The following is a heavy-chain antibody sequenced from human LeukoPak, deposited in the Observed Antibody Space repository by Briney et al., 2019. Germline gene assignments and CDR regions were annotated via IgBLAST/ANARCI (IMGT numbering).Heavy chain of an antibody. CDR1: GYTFTVYY. D-gene: IGHD4-17*01. V-gene: IGHV1-2*02. CDR3: ATLYGDYVRSDY. J-gene: IGHJ4*02. CDR2: INPNTGGT. Sequence: ASVKVSCKASGYTFTVYYMHWVRQAPGQGREWMGWINPNTGGTNYAQKFQGRVTLTRDTSISTAYMELSRLRYDDTAVYYCATLYGDYVRSDYWGQGTLVTVSS.